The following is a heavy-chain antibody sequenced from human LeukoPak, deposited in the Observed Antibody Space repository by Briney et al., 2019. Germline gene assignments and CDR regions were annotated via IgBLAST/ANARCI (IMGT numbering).Heavy chain of an antibody. CDR1: GGSIRGHF. D-gene: IGHD1-26*01. Sequence: SETLSLTCTVSGGSIRGHFWSWIRQPPGKGLEWIGFVSYSGDTNYSPSFNGRVTISLDTSKSQFSLNLNSVTAADTAVYFCARGGASFRYFGYWGQGTLVTVSS. V-gene: IGHV4-59*11. CDR2: VSYSGDT. J-gene: IGHJ4*02. CDR3: ARGGASFRYFGY.